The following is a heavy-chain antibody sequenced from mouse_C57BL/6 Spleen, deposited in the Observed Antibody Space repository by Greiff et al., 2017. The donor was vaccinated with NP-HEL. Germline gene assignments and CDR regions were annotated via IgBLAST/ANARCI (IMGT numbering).Heavy chain of an antibody. D-gene: IGHD3-2*02. CDR2: IDPSDSYT. CDR3: ARVSSGFDY. V-gene: IGHV1-69*01. J-gene: IGHJ2*01. Sequence: QVQLQQPGAELVMPGASVKLSCKASGYTFTSYWMHWVKQRPGQGLGWIGEIDPSDSYTNYNQKFKGKSTLTVDKSSSTAYMQLSSLTSEDSAVYYCARVSSGFDYWGQGTTLTVSS. CDR1: GYTFTSYW.